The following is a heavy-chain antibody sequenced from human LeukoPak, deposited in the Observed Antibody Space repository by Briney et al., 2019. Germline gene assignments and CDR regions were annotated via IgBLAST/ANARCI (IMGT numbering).Heavy chain of an antibody. V-gene: IGHV4-4*07. CDR3: AREARTGTWLAYNWFDP. CDR1: GGSISSYY. D-gene: IGHD1-7*01. CDR2: IYTSGST. Sequence: SETLSLTCTVSGGSISSYYWSWIRQPAGKGLEWIGRIYTSGSTNYNPSLKSRVTMSVDTSKNQFSLKLSSVTAADTAVYYCAREARTGTWLAYNWFDPWGQRTLVTVSS. J-gene: IGHJ5*02.